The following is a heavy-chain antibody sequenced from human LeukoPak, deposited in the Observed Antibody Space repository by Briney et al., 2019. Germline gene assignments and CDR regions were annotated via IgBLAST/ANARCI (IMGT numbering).Heavy chain of an antibody. J-gene: IGHJ4*02. CDR1: GFTLSNYN. Sequence: GGSLRLSCAASGFTLSNYNMNWVRQAPGKGREWVSYMSSSTNTIYYADSVKGRFTISRDNAKNSLYLQMNSLTAEDTAVYFCARDRGHDYWGQGTLVTVSS. CDR3: ARDRGHDY. V-gene: IGHV3-48*01. CDR2: MSSSTNTI.